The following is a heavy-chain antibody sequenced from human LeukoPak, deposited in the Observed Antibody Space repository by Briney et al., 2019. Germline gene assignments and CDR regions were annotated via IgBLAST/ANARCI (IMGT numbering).Heavy chain of an antibody. CDR3: AKDPLHSDY. CDR2: VSGSGGST. CDR1: GFVFSSYA. Sequence: GGSLRLSCAASGFVFSSYAMSWVRQAPGKVLEWVSAVSGSGGSTYYADSVKGRFTISRDKSKNTLYLQMNSLRAEDTAVYYCAKDPLHSDYWGQGTLVTVSS. J-gene: IGHJ4*02. V-gene: IGHV3-23*01.